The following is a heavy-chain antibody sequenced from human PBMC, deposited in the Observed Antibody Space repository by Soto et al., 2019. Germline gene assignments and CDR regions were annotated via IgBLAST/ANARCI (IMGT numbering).Heavy chain of an antibody. CDR3: ARDTPLGCSGGSCYPRYYYYGMDV. J-gene: IGHJ6*02. D-gene: IGHD2-15*01. CDR2: ISAYNGNT. CDR1: GYTFTSYG. V-gene: IGHV1-18*01. Sequence: ASVKVSCKASGYTFTSYGISWVRQAPGQGLEWMGWISAYNGNTNYAQKLQGRVTMTTDTSTSTAYMELRSLRSDDTAVYYCARDTPLGCSGGSCYPRYYYYGMDVWGQGTTVTVSS.